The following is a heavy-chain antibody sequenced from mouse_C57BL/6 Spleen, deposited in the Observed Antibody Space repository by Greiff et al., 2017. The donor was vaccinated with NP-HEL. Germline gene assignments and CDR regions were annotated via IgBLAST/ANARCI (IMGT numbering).Heavy chain of an antibody. CDR1: GYTFTSYG. J-gene: IGHJ4*01. CDR3: AREVTITTVVATRGAMDY. V-gene: IGHV1-81*01. D-gene: IGHD1-1*01. CDR2: IYPRSGNT. Sequence: QVQLQQSGAELARPGASVKLSCKASGYTFTSYGISWVKQRTGQGLEWIGEIYPRSGNTYYNEKFKGKATLTADKSSSTAYMELRSLTSEDSAVYFCAREVTITTVVATRGAMDYWGQGTSVTVSS.